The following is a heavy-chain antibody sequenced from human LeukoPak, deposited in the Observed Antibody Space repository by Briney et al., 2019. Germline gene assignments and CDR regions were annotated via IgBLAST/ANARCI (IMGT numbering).Heavy chain of an antibody. J-gene: IGHJ5*02. Sequence: GGSLRLSCAASGFTFSSYAMSWVRQAPGKGLEWVSAISSSGGSTYYADSVKGRFTISRDNSKNTLYLQMNSLRAEDTAVYYCAKGSGSSGWYNWFDPWGQGTLVTVSS. V-gene: IGHV3-23*01. CDR1: GFTFSSYA. D-gene: IGHD6-19*01. CDR2: ISSSGGST. CDR3: AKGSGSSGWYNWFDP.